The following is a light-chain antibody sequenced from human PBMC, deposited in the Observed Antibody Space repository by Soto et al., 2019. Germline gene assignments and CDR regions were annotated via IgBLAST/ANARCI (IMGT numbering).Light chain of an antibody. J-gene: IGKJ5*01. Sequence: EIVLTQSPDTLSLSPGETATLSCRASQRVNTNYLACYQRRPGQAPRLLISGASNRATGTPDRFAGRGSGTDFTLTIDRLAPEDFAVYYCQQYSSSPITFGHGTRLEIK. CDR1: QRVNTNY. V-gene: IGKV3-20*01. CDR3: QQYSSSPIT. CDR2: GAS.